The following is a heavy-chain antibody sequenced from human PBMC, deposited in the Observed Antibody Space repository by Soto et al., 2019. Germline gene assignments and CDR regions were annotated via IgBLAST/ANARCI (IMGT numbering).Heavy chain of an antibody. V-gene: IGHV1-18*01. CDR3: ARHHGPTTSENWFDP. CDR1: GYTFFTYD. CDR2: ISTYSGDT. J-gene: IGHJ5*02. D-gene: IGHD5-12*01. Sequence: QVHLVQSGVEVKTPGASVKVSCQASGYTFFTYDISWVRQAPGQGLEWMGWISTYSGDTKYAQKFQGRVTMTTDTSTTTAYLELRSLRSDDTAVYYCARHHGPTTSENWFDPWGHRTLVTVSS.